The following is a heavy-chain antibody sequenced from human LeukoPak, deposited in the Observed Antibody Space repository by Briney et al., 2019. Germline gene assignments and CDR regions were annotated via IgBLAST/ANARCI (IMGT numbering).Heavy chain of an antibody. J-gene: IGHJ4*02. CDR3: AKEYTPSSPLGELDS. CDR2: IRHDEANS. D-gene: IGHD6-6*01. CDR1: GFNLNSYA. Sequence: GGSLRLSCAVSGFNLNSYAMHWVRQAPGKGLEWVAVIRHDEANSFYADSVQGRFTISRDTSKKLLYLQMNSLRVEDTAVYYCAKEYTPSSPLGELDSWGQGTLVTVSS. V-gene: IGHV3-30*02.